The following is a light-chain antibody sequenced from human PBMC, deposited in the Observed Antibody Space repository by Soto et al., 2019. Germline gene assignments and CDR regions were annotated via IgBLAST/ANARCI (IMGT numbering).Light chain of an antibody. CDR3: QVSYEIPYT. J-gene: IGKJ2*01. CDR2: AAS. V-gene: IGKV1-39*01. CDR1: QSISTY. Sequence: DLQMTQSPSSLSASVGDRITITCRASQSISTYLNWYQQKPGGAPKLLIYAASNLQSGVPPRFSGSGSGTDFSLTISSLQPEDFVTYYCQVSYEIPYTFGQGTKLEIK.